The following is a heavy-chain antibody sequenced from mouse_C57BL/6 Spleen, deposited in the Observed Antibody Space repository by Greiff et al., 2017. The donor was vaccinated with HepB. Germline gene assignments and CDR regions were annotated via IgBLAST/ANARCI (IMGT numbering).Heavy chain of an antibody. CDR1: GYTFTSYW. CDR3: ARGLCFAY. CDR2: IDPSDSYT. V-gene: IGHV1-50*01. J-gene: IGHJ3*01. Sequence: QVQLQQPGAELVKPGASVKLSCKASGYTFTSYWMQWVKQRPGQGLEWIGEIDPSDSYTNYNQKFKGKATLTVDTSARTAYMQLSRLTSEDSAVYYCARGLCFAYWGQGTLVTVSA. D-gene: IGHD3-3*01.